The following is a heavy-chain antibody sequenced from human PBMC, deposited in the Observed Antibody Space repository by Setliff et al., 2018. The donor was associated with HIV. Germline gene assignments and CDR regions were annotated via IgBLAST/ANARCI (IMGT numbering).Heavy chain of an antibody. CDR1: GGSFSGYY. CDR3: ARGVNFDY. CDR2: IYIYNSGST. Sequence: SETLSLTCSVSGGSFSGYYWSWIRQPPGKGLEWIGYIYIYNSGSTNYNPFLTSRVTISVDTSRNQFSLKLTSVTAADTAIYYCARGVNFDYWGQGTQVTVSS. J-gene: IGHJ4*02. V-gene: IGHV4-59*01. D-gene: IGHD3-3*01.